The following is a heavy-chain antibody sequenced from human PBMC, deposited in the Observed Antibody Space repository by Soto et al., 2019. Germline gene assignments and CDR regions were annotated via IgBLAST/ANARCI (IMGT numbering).Heavy chain of an antibody. CDR2: INPQTGGT. Sequence: GASVKVSCKASGYTFTGYYIHWVREAPGQGLEWMGWINPQTGGTSYAQKFQGRVTLSRDTSINTANLELSRLRFDDAAVYFCARERYQVISDGMDVWGQGTTVTVSS. V-gene: IGHV1-2*02. J-gene: IGHJ6*02. D-gene: IGHD2-2*01. CDR3: ARERYQVISDGMDV. CDR1: GYTFTGYY.